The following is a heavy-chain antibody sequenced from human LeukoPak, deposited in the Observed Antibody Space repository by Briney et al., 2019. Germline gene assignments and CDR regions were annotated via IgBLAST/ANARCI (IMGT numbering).Heavy chain of an antibody. CDR2: IYYSGST. CDR1: DGSISSYY. J-gene: IGHJ6*04. D-gene: IGHD3-9*01. Sequence: SETLSLTCTVSDGSISSYYWSWIRQPPGKGLEWIGYIYYSGSTNYNPSLKSRVTISVDTSKNQFSLKLSSVTAADTAVYYCASLDPWRYGMDVWGKGTTVTVSS. CDR3: ASLDPWRYGMDV. V-gene: IGHV4-59*01.